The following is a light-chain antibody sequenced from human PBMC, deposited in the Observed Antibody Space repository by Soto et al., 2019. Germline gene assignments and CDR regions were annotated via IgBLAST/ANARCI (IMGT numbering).Light chain of an antibody. CDR2: DVS. CDR3: SSYAGNYVSV. CDR1: ISAVGAYNY. V-gene: IGLV2-11*01. J-gene: IGLJ1*01. Sequence: QASRTQPCSVSGSPGQSFTIACTGTISAVGAYNYVSWYQRHAGKGPKVIIHDVSARPSGVPDRFSASKSGNTASLTISGLQTEDEADYYCSSYAGNYVSVFGSGTKVTVL.